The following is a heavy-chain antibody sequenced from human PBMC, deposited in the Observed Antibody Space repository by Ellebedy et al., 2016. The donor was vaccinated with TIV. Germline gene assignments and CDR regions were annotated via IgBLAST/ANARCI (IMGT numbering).Heavy chain of an antibody. CDR3: ARAVSTGTVDY. CDR2: INQDGSEE. V-gene: IGHV3-7*04. J-gene: IGHJ4*02. CDR1: RFTFSIYW. Sequence: PGGSLRLSCAASRFTFSIYWMSWVRQAPGKGLEWVANINQDGSEEYYVDSVNGRFTISRDNSKNSLFLQMKSLRVEETAMYFCARAVSTGTVDYWGQGTLVIVSS. D-gene: IGHD1-1*01.